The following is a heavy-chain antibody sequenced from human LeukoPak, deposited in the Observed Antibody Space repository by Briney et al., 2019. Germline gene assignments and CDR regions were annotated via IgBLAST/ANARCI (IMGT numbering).Heavy chain of an antibody. CDR3: ASARPNWGFAFDI. D-gene: IGHD7-27*01. CDR1: GGSISSYY. Sequence: PETLSLTCTVSGGSISSYYWSWLRQPPGKGLEWIGYIYYSGSTNYNPSLKSRVTISVDTSKNQFSLKLSSVTAADTAVYYCASARPNWGFAFDIWGQGTMVTVSS. CDR2: IYYSGST. J-gene: IGHJ3*02. V-gene: IGHV4-59*01.